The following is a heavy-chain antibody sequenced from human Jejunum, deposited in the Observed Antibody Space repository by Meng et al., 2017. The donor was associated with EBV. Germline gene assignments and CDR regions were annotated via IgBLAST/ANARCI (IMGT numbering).Heavy chain of an antibody. D-gene: IGHD2-8*02. CDR3: ARVRPGGGWFDP. CDR1: GYTFTSSG. V-gene: IGHV7-4-1*02. CDR2: INTNTGYP. Sequence: QLVTSGSDLNQSGLTGKVSCKASGYTFTSSGINWVRQAPGQGLEWMGWINTNTGYPTYAQDFTGRFVFSLDTSVSTAYLQITSLSTEDNAVYYCARVRPGGGWFDPWGQGTLVTVSS. J-gene: IGHJ5*02.